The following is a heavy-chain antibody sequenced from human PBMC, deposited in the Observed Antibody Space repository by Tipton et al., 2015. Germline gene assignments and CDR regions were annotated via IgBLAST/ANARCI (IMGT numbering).Heavy chain of an antibody. CDR3: ARGGVVGGEFDY. Sequence: QSGAEVKKPGSSVKVSCETSGYTFTSYAISWVRRAPGQGLEWMGVFIPAFTITNYAQKFQDRVTITADKSTRTAYLELSLTSDDTAVYYCARGGVVGGEFDYWGQGTLVTVSS. CDR2: FIPAFTIT. D-gene: IGHD1-26*01. J-gene: IGHJ4*02. CDR1: GYTFTSYA. V-gene: IGHV1-69*17.